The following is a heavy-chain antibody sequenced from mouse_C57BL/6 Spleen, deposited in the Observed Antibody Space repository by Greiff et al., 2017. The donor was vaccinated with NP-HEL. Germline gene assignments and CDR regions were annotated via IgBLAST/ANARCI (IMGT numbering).Heavy chain of an antibody. D-gene: IGHD2-2*01. J-gene: IGHJ4*01. V-gene: IGHV1-69*01. CDR3: AREGYDRAMDY. CDR2: IDPSDSYT. Sequence: VQLQQPGAELVMPGASVKLSCKASGYTFTSYWMHWVKQRPGQGLEWIGEIDPSDSYTNYNQKFKGKSTLTVDKSSSTAYMQLSSLTSEDSAVYYCAREGYDRAMDYWGQGTSVTVSS. CDR1: GYTFTSYW.